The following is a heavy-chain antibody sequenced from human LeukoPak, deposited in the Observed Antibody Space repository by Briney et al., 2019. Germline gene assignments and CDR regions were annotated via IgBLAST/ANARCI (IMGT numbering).Heavy chain of an antibody. J-gene: IGHJ4*02. Sequence: GGSLRLSCAASGFTFSSYEMNWVRQAPGKGLEWVSYISSSGSTIYYADSVKGRFTISRDNAKNSLYLQMNSLRAEDTAVYYCAREQVKQQLDSRAFDYWAREPWSPPPQ. CDR3: AREQVKQQLDSRAFDY. V-gene: IGHV3-48*03. CDR1: GFTFSSYE. CDR2: ISSSGSTI. D-gene: IGHD6-13*01.